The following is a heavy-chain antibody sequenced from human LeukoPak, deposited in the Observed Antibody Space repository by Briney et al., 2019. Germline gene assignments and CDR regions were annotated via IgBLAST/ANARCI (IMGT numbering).Heavy chain of an antibody. CDR3: ARDRGSNGYYGMDV. Sequence: PGGSLRLSCAASGFTFSNYAMRWVRQAPGKGLQWVAVLLYDGSSKYYVDSVRGRFTISRDNSKNTLYLQMNSLRDEDTAVYYCARDRGSNGYYGMDVWGQGTTVIVSS. J-gene: IGHJ6*02. CDR1: GFTFSNYA. CDR2: LLYDGSSK. D-gene: IGHD3-16*01. V-gene: IGHV3-30*04.